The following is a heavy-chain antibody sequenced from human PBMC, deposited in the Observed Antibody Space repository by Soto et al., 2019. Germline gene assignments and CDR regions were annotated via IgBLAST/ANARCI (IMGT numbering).Heavy chain of an antibody. J-gene: IGHJ4*02. CDR2: IYYNGST. CDR3: ARYRISGSWSKFDY. D-gene: IGHD6-13*01. Sequence: QVLLQESGPGLMKPSQTLSLTCTVSGLTISSASYYWSWIRQPPGKGLEWVGNIYYNGSTYYSPSLKSRVTLWVDTSKKQFSLRLASVTAADTAVYYCARYRISGSWSKFDYWGQGTLVTVSS. V-gene: IGHV4-31*03. CDR1: GLTISSASYY.